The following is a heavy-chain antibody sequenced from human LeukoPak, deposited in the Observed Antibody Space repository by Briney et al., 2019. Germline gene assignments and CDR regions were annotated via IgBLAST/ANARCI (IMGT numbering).Heavy chain of an antibody. Sequence: PGRSLRLSCAASGFTFSSYAMHWVRQAPGKGLEWVAVISYDGSNKYYADSVKGRFTISRDNSKNTLYLQMNSLRAEDTAVYYCARPTYSYYYDSSGFDYWGQGTLVTVSS. CDR3: ARPTYSYYYDSSGFDY. V-gene: IGHV3-30-3*01. CDR1: GFTFSSYA. CDR2: ISYDGSNK. D-gene: IGHD3-22*01. J-gene: IGHJ4*02.